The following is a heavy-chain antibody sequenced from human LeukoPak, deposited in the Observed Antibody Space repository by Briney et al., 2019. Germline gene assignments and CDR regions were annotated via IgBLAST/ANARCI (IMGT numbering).Heavy chain of an antibody. CDR2: INDNGGRT. CDR1: GFTFSRYA. D-gene: IGHD1-26*01. CDR3: VKDVGGSYAFDY. J-gene: IGHJ4*02. Sequence: GGSLRLSCAASGFTFSRYAMHWVRQAPGKGLEYVSGINDNGGRTHYGDSVRGRFSISRDNSKNTLHLQMSTLRAEDTALYYCVKDVGGSYAFDYWGQGILVTVAS. V-gene: IGHV3-64D*09.